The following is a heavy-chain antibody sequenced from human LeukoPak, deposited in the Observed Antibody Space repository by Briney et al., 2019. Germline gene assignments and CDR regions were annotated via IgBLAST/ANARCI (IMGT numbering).Heavy chain of an antibody. J-gene: IGHJ2*01. Sequence: PGGSLRLSCAASGFTVSINYMSWVRQAPGKKLEWVSDIYSDGTTFYADSVKGRFTISRDNSKNTLYLRMNSLRAEDTAVYHCARYDFILISYFDHWGRGALVTVTS. CDR2: IYSDGTT. CDR3: ARYDFILISYFDH. D-gene: IGHD3-3*01. V-gene: IGHV3-53*01. CDR1: GFTVSINY.